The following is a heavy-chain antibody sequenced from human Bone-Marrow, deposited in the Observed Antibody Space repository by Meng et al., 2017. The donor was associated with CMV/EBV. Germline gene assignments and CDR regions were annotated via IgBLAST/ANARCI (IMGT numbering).Heavy chain of an antibody. CDR3: TTGVDYGRP. J-gene: IGHJ5*02. Sequence: GGSLRLSCAASGFTFSSYAMSWVRQAPGKGLEWVSAISGSGGSTYYADSVKGRFTISRDNSKNTLYLQMNSLKTEDTAVYYCTTGVDYGRPWGQGTLVTVSS. D-gene: IGHD4-17*01. CDR1: GFTFSSYA. CDR2: ISGSGGST. V-gene: IGHV3-23*01.